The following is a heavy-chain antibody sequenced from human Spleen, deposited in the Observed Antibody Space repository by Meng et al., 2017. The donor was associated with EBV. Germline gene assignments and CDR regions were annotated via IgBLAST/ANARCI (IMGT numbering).Heavy chain of an antibody. V-gene: IGHV4-34*01. CDR2: INHIGST. CDR1: GGSFSGYY. D-gene: IGHD5-18*01. J-gene: IGHJ4*02. Sequence: QVQLQEGGAGLLKPSETLSLTCAVYGGSFSGYYWSWIRQPPGKGLEWIGEINHIGSTNYNPSLEGRVTISVDTSKNQFSLKLSSVTAADTAVYYCARTPGYSYGFLVYWGQGTLVTVSS. CDR3: ARTPGYSYGFLVY.